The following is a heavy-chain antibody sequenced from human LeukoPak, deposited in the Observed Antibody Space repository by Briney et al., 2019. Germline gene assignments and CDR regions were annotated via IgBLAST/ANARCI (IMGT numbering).Heavy chain of an antibody. Sequence: PSETLSLTCAVYGGSFSGYYWSWIRQPPGKGLEWIGYIYYSGSTNYNPSLKSRVSISVDTSKNQVSLKLSSVTAADTAVYYCARFTDSGGYIDYWGQGTLVTVSS. D-gene: IGHD3-22*01. CDR1: GGSFSGYY. CDR2: IYYSGST. CDR3: ARFTDSGGYIDY. J-gene: IGHJ4*02. V-gene: IGHV4-59*08.